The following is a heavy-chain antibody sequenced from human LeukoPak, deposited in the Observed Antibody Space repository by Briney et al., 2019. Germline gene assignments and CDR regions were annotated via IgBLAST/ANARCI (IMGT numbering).Heavy chain of an antibody. CDR2: ISSSSSYI. D-gene: IGHD3-10*01. J-gene: IGHJ3*01. CDR3: ASQTKYYSGSAGSYWGAFDL. Sequence: KPGGSLRLSCAASGFTFSSYSMDWVRQAPGKGLEWVSSISSSSSYIYYVDSVKGRFTISRDISKNSLYLEMSSLRTEDTALYHCASQTKYYSGSAGSYWGAFDLWGQGTMVTVSS. V-gene: IGHV3-21*04. CDR1: GFTFSSYS.